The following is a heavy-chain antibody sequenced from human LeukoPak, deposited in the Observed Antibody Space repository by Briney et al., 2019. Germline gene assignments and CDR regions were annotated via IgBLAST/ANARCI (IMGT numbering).Heavy chain of an antibody. Sequence: GGSLRLSCAASGFTFSSYSMNWVRQAPGKGLAWVSSISSSSSYIYYADSVKSRFTISRDNAKNSLYLQMNSLRAEDTAVYYCARDLENWETDYWGQGTLVTVSS. CDR3: ARDLENWETDY. CDR1: GFTFSSYS. D-gene: IGHD7-27*01. J-gene: IGHJ4*02. V-gene: IGHV3-21*01. CDR2: ISSSSSYI.